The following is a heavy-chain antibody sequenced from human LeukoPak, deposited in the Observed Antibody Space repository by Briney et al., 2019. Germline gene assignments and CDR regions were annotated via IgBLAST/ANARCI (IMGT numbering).Heavy chain of an antibody. CDR2: INHSGST. D-gene: IGHD2-21*02. V-gene: IGHV4-34*01. CDR1: GGSFSGYY. Sequence: ETLSLTCAXYGGSFSGYYWSRIRQPPGKGLEWIGEINHSGSTNYNPSLKSRVTISVDTSKNQFSLKLSSVTAADTAVYYCARAGDIVAVTATPSCGMDVWGQGTTVTVSS. CDR3: ARAGDIVAVTATPSCGMDV. J-gene: IGHJ6*02.